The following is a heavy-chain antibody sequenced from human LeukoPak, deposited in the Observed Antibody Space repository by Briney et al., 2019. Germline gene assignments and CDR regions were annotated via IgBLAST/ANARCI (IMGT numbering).Heavy chain of an antibody. D-gene: IGHD2-2*01. CDR2: ISYDGSNK. CDR1: GFTFSSYG. V-gene: IGHV3-30*18. J-gene: IGHJ6*02. Sequence: GGSLRLSCAASGFTFSSYGIHWVRQAPGKGLEWVAVISYDGSNKYYADSVRGRFTISRDNSKNTLYLQMNSPRAEDTAVYYCAKDIVVVPAAIGYYYYYGMDVWGQGTTVTVSS. CDR3: AKDIVVVPAAIGYYYYYGMDV.